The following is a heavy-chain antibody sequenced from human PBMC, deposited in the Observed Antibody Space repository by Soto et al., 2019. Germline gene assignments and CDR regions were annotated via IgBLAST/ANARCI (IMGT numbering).Heavy chain of an antibody. V-gene: IGHV3-30*18. CDR1: GLTFSRAG. J-gene: IGHJ4*02. D-gene: IGHD2-15*01. CDR3: AKDKGKRYFDY. CDR2: ISDDGNTK. Sequence: QVQLVESGGGVVQPGXXLXLSCAASGLTFSRAGMHWVRQAPGKGLEWVALISDDGNTKYYADSVKGRFTISRDNSNNTLYLQMNSLRVEDTAVYYCAKDKGKRYFDYWGQGILVTVSS.